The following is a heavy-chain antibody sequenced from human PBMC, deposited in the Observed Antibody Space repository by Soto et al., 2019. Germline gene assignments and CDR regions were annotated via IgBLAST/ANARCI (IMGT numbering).Heavy chain of an antibody. CDR3: ARPNRHYYYYGMDV. J-gene: IGHJ6*02. Sequence: QVQLVESGGGVVQPGRSLRLSCAASGFTFSSYAMYWVRQAPGKGLEWVAVISYDGSNKYYADSVKGRFTISRDNSKNTLYLQMNSLRAEDTAVYYCARPNRHYYYYGMDVWGQGTTVTVSS. V-gene: IGHV3-30-3*01. CDR1: GFTFSSYA. CDR2: ISYDGSNK. D-gene: IGHD7-27*01.